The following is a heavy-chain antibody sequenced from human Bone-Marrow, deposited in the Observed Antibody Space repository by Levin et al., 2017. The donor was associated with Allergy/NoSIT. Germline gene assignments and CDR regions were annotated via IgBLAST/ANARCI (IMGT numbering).Heavy chain of an antibody. CDR1: GFTFSDYY. CDR2: ISSSSSYT. V-gene: IGHV3-11*03. CDR3: ARKKRSIVVVAATVPGHYYYYMDV. D-gene: IGHD2-15*01. J-gene: IGHJ6*03. Sequence: GGSLRLSCAASGFTFSDYYMSWIRQAPGKGLEWVSYISSSSSYTNYADSVKGRFTISRDNAKNSLYLQMNSLRAEDTAVYYCARKKRSIVVVAATVPGHYYYYMDVWGKGTTVTVSS.